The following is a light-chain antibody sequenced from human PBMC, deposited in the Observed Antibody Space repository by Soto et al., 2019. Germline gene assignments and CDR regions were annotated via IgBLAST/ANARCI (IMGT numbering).Light chain of an antibody. CDR2: KAS. J-gene: IGKJ1*01. V-gene: IGKV1-5*03. Sequence: DIQMTQSPSTLSASVGDRVTITCRASQSISSWLAWYQQKPGKAPKLLIYKASSLESGVPSRFSGSGSGTEFILTISSLQPDDSATYFCQQYNTFSGTFGQGTKLEIK. CDR3: QQYNTFSGT. CDR1: QSISSW.